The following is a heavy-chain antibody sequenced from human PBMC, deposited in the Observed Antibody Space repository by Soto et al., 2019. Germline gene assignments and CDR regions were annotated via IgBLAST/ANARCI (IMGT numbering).Heavy chain of an antibody. CDR1: GFSLDTWGVG. Sequence: QITLKESGPTLARPTQTLTLTCTVYGFSLDTWGVGVGWIRQPPGKAPEWLALIYWDNDKRYSPSLKNRFTITKDTSKNQVVLTVTNMDPVDTVTYYCARALGSWGAYYFDHWGQGTLVTVSS. V-gene: IGHV2-5*02. D-gene: IGHD3-16*01. J-gene: IGHJ4*02. CDR3: ARALGSWGAYYFDH. CDR2: IYWDNDK.